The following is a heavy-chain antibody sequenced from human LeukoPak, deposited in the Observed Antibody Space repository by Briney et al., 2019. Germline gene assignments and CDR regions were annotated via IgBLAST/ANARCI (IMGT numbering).Heavy chain of an antibody. D-gene: IGHD1-26*01. Sequence: GGSLRLSCAASGFTFSNYWMIWVRQAPGRGLEWVANIKQDGSEKYYVDSVKGRFTISRDNAKNSLYLQINSLRAEDTAVYYCATKSGNYFNYWGQGTLVTVSS. J-gene: IGHJ4*02. V-gene: IGHV3-7*03. CDR2: IKQDGSEK. CDR1: GFTFSNYW. CDR3: ATKSGNYFNY.